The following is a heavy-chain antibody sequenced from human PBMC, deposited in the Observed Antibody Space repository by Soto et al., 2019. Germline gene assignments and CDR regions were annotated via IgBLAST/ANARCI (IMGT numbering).Heavy chain of an antibody. CDR2: IFYSGTT. CDR3: ARQFCINGVCPPTLLSRFFDS. J-gene: IGHJ4*02. Sequence: SETLSLTCTVSGGSIGRSSYFWGWVRQPPGKGLEWIGSIFYSGTTYYNPSLKSRVSISVDTSNNQFSLSLASVTAADTAVYYCARQFCINGVCPPTLLSRFFDSWGQGVLVTVSS. D-gene: IGHD2-8*01. V-gene: IGHV4-39*01. CDR1: GGSIGRSSYF.